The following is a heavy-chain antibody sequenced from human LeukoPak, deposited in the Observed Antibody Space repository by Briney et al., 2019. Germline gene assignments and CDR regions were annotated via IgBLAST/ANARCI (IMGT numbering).Heavy chain of an antibody. CDR3: ARPWLVQNYYYGMDV. J-gene: IGHJ6*04. CDR1: GGTSSSYA. D-gene: IGHD6-19*01. V-gene: IGHV1-69*01. CDR2: IIPIFGTA. Sequence: SVKVSCKASGGTSSSYAISWVRQAPGQGLEWMGGIIPIFGTANYAQKFQGRVTITADESTSTAYMELSSLRSEDTAVYYCARPWLVQNYYYGMDVWGKGTTVAVSS.